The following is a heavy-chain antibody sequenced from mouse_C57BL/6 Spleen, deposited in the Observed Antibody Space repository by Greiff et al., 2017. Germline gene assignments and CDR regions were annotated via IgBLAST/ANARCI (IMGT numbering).Heavy chain of an antibody. J-gene: IGHJ4*01. CDR1: GFTFSDYG. V-gene: IGHV5-17*01. CDR3: ARRLLRPYYAMDY. D-gene: IGHD1-1*01. CDR2: ISSGSSTI. Sequence: EVKLQESGGGLVKPGGSLKLSCAASGFTFSDYGMHWVRQAPEKGLEWVAYISSGSSTIYYADTVKGRFTISRDNAKNTLFLQMTSLRSEDTAMYYCARRLLRPYYAMDYWGQGTSVTVSS.